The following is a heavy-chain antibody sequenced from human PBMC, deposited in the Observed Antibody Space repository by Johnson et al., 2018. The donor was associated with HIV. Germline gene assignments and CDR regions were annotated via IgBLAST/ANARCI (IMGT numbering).Heavy chain of an antibody. CDR1: GFTVSSNY. J-gene: IGHJ3*02. V-gene: IGHV3-53*01. D-gene: IGHD6-6*01. CDR3: AREDSSSPAAAFDI. CDR2: IYSGGST. Sequence: VQLVESGGGLIQPGGSLRLSCVVSGFTVSSNYMSWVRQAPGKGLEWVSVIYSGGSTYYADSVKGLFTISRDNSKNTLYLQMNSLRAEDTAVYYCAREDSSSPAAAFDIWGQGTMVTVSS.